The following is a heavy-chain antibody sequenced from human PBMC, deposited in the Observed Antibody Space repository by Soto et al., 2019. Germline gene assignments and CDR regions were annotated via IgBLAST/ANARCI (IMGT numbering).Heavy chain of an antibody. D-gene: IGHD6-6*01. CDR2: IYPGDSDT. CDR3: ASGPPTYSSSPYYYYGMDV. Sequence: VESLKISCKGSGYSFTSYWIGWVRQMPEKGLEWIGIIYPGDSDTRYSPSFQGQVTISADKSISTAYLQWSSLKASDTAMYYCASGPPTYSSSPYYYYGMDVWGQGTTVTVSS. V-gene: IGHV5-51*01. J-gene: IGHJ6*02. CDR1: GYSFTSYW.